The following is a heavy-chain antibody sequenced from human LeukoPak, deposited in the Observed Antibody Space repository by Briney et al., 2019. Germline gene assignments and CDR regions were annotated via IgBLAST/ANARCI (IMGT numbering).Heavy chain of an antibody. CDR2: INHSGST. CDR3: ASPKRYYFDY. J-gene: IGHJ4*02. D-gene: IGHD6-25*01. Sequence: PSETLSLTCSVSGDSISTSSYYWGWIRQPPGKGLEWIGEINHSGSTNYNPSLKSRVTISVDTSKNQFSLKLSSVTAADTAVYYCASPKRYYFDYWGQGTLVTVSS. CDR1: GDSISTSSYY. V-gene: IGHV4-39*07.